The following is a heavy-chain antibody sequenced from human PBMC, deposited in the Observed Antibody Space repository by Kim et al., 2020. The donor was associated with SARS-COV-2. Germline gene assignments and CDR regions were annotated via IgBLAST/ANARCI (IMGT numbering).Heavy chain of an antibody. D-gene: IGHD4-4*01. CDR3: AKGAHDYTYYFDY. V-gene: IGHV3-23*01. J-gene: IGHJ4*02. Sequence: YADSVKGRFTCSRDNTKNTVYLEINSLRVEDTAVYYCAKGAHDYTYYFDYWGQGALVTVSS.